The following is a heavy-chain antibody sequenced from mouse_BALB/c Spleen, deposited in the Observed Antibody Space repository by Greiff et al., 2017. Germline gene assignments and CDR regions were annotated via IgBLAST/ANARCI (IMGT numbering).Heavy chain of an antibody. CDR1: GFNIKDYY. V-gene: IGHV14-1*02. CDR3: ALIYYYGRSWYFDV. Sequence: VQLQQSGAELVRPGALVKLSCKASGFNIKDYYMHWVKQRPEQGLEWIGWIDPENGNTIYDPKFQGKASITADTSSNTAYLQLSSLTSEDTAVYYCALIYYYGRSWYFDVWGAGTTVTVSA. J-gene: IGHJ1*01. D-gene: IGHD1-1*01. CDR2: IDPENGNT.